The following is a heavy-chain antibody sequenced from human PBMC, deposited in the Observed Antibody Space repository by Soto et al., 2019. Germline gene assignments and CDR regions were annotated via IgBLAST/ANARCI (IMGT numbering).Heavy chain of an antibody. J-gene: IGHJ4*02. CDR2: IYPGDSDT. D-gene: IGHD3-3*01. V-gene: IGHV5-51*01. CDR3: ARHDHYDFWSGHRPFDY. CDR1: GYSFTSYW. Sequence: EVQLVQSGAEVKKPGESLKISCKGSGYSFTSYWIGWVRQMPGKGPEWMGIIYPGDSDTRYSPSFQGQVTISADKSISTAYLQWSSLKASDTAMYYCARHDHYDFWSGHRPFDYWGQGTLVTVSS.